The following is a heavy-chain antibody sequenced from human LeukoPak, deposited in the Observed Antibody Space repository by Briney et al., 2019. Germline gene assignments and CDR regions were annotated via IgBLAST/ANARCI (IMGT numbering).Heavy chain of an antibody. CDR2: ISSSSSYI. Sequence: GGSLRLSCAASGFTFSSYSMNWVRQAPGKGLEWVSSISSSSSYIYYADSVKGRFTISRDNAKNSLYLQMNSLRAEDTAVYYCARGGLIVRQWLGRRAFDIWGQGTMVTVSS. CDR1: GFTFSSYS. V-gene: IGHV3-21*01. CDR3: ARGGLIVRQWLGRRAFDI. J-gene: IGHJ3*02. D-gene: IGHD6-19*01.